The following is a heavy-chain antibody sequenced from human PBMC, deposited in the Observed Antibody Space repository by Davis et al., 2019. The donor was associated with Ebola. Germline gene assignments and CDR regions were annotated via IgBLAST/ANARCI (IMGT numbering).Heavy chain of an antibody. J-gene: IGHJ4*02. D-gene: IGHD3-10*01. CDR3: AKDVLLWFGELFQFDY. CDR2: ISYDGSNK. CDR1: GFTFSSYG. V-gene: IGHV3-30*18. Sequence: GESLKISCAASGFTFSSYGMHWVRQAPGKGLEWVAVISYDGSNKYYADSVKGRFTISRDNSKNTLYLQMNSLRAEDTAVYYCAKDVLLWFGELFQFDYWGQGTLVTVSS.